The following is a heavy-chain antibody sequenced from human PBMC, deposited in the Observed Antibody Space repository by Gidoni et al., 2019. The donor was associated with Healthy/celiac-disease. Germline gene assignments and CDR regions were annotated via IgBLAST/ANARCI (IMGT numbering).Heavy chain of an antibody. CDR2: IIPIFGTA. V-gene: IGHV1-69*01. Sequence: QVQLVQSGADVKKPGSSVKVSFKAPGGPFSSYAISWVRQAPGQGREWMGGIIPIFGTANYAQKFQGRVTITADESTGTAYMELSSLRSEDTAVYYCARDRTPSYYYDSSGDAFDIWGQGTMVTVSS. CDR3: ARDRTPSYYYDSSGDAFDI. J-gene: IGHJ3*02. D-gene: IGHD3-22*01. CDR1: GGPFSSYA.